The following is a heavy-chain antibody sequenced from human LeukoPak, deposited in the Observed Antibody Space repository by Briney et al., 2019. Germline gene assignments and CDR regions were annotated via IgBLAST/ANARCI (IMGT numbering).Heavy chain of an antibody. J-gene: IGHJ4*02. CDR3: ARGKPAMSYFDG. V-gene: IGHV3-74*01. CDR2: INSDEITT. Sequence: GGSLRLSCVASAFTFRDYWMHWVRQAPGKGLVWVSRINSDEITTTYADSVKGRFTISRDNAKNTLYLQMYSLRAEDTAIYYCARGKPAMSYFDGWGQGALVTVSS. CDR1: AFTFRDYW.